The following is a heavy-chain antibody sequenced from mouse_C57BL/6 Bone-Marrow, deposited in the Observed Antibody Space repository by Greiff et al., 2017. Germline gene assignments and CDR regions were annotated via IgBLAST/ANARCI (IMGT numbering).Heavy chain of an antibody. CDR1: GFNIKDYY. J-gene: IGHJ4*01. CDR2: IVPEDGET. Sequence: EVQLQESGAELVKPGASVKLSCTASGFNIKDYYMHWVKQRTEQGLEWIGRIVPEDGETKYAPQVQGKATITADTSANTAYLQLSSLTSEDTAVYYCARWAPQGAMDYWGQGTSVTVSS. CDR3: ARWAPQGAMDY. V-gene: IGHV14-2*01.